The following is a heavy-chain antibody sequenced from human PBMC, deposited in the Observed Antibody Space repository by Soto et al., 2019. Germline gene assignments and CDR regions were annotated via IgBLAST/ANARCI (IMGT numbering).Heavy chain of an antibody. CDR1: GFTFSSYA. D-gene: IGHD3-10*01. CDR2: ISYDGSNK. Sequence: GGSLRLSCAASGFTFSSYAMHWVRQAPGKGLEWVAVISYDGSNKYYADSVKGRFTISRDNSKNTLYLQMNGLRAEDTAVYYCARDAAITMVRGVLLGPYYYYGMDVWGQGTTVTVSS. V-gene: IGHV3-30-3*01. CDR3: ARDAAITMVRGVLLGPYYYYGMDV. J-gene: IGHJ6*02.